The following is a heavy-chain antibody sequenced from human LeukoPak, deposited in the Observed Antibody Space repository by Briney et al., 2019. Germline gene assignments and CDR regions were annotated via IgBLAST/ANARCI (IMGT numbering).Heavy chain of an antibody. V-gene: IGHV4-34*01. CDR1: GGSFSGYY. J-gene: IGHJ2*01. Sequence: SETLSLTCAVYGGSFSGYYWSWIRQPPGKGLEWIGEINHSGSTNYNPSLKSRVTISVDTSKNQFSLKLSSVTAADTAVYYCARDIVVVTALWYFDLWGRGTLVTVSS. CDR3: ARDIVVVTALWYFDL. CDR2: INHSGST. D-gene: IGHD2-21*02.